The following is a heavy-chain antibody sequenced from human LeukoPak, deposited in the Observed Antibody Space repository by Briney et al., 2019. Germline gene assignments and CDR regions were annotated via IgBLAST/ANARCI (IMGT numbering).Heavy chain of an antibody. CDR3: ARNTRPSFDI. CDR1: GFTFSSSW. J-gene: IGHJ4*02. V-gene: IGHV3-74*01. Sequence: GGALRLSCAASGFTFSSSWMHWVRQAPGKGLVWVSRINPDERTTTYADSVKGRFTISRDNANNTLYLQMNSLRAEDTAVSYCARNTRPSFDIWGQGTLVTVSS. CDR2: INPDERTT. D-gene: IGHD2-2*01.